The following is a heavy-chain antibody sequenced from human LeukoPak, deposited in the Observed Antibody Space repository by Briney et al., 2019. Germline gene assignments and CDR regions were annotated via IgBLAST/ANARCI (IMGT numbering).Heavy chain of an antibody. CDR3: ARYGVRGGVDY. J-gene: IGHJ4*02. D-gene: IGHD3-16*01. CDR1: GLIFSNYW. Sequence: GGSLRLSCAASGLIFSNYWMTWVRQAPGKGLEWVANIKGDESEKYYVDSVKGRFAIFRDNAKKSLYLQMNSLRAEDTAVYYCARYGVRGGVDYWGQGTLVTVSS. V-gene: IGHV3-7*01. CDR2: IKGDESEK.